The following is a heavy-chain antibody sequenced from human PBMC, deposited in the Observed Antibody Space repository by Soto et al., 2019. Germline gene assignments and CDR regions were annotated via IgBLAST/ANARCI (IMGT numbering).Heavy chain of an antibody. CDR1: GFTFSSYG. V-gene: IGHV3-30*18. D-gene: IGHD6-13*01. CDR2: ISYDGSNK. CDR3: AKGGGSSWYNSDDY. Sequence: QVQLVESGGGVVQPGRSLRLSCAASGFTFSSYGMHWVRQAPGKGLEWVAVISYDGSNKYYADSVKGRFTISRDNSKNTLYLQMNSLRAEDTAVYYCAKGGGSSWYNSDDYWGQGTLVTVSS. J-gene: IGHJ4*02.